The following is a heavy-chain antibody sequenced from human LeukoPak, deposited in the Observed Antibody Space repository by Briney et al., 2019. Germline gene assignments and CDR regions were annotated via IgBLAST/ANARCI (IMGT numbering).Heavy chain of an antibody. CDR1: GFTIDDIA. D-gene: IGHD3-22*01. CDR3: ATNFGAYFYDTSGYYDF. J-gene: IGHJ4*02. CDR2: ISRDGNST. V-gene: IGHV3-43*02. Sequence: PAGTLTLTCAASGFTIDDIALHWVRQPPGQGLEWVSLISRDGNSTSYAGSVKGRFTISTDNSKNSLYLQMNSLITEDTAFYYCATNFGAYFYDTSGYYDFWGQGTLVTVPS.